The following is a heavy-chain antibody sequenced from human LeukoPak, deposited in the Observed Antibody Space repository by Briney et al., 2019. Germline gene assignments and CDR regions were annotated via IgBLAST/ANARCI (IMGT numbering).Heavy chain of an antibody. Sequence: ASVKVSCKASGYTFTSYAISWVRQAPGQGLEWMGGIIPIFGTANYAQKFQGRVTITADESTSTAYMELSSLRSEDTAVYYCARAVPAAIRGNWFDPWGQGTLVTVSS. CDR3: ARAVPAAIRGNWFDP. J-gene: IGHJ5*02. CDR1: GYTFTSYA. D-gene: IGHD2-2*02. V-gene: IGHV1-69*13. CDR2: IIPIFGTA.